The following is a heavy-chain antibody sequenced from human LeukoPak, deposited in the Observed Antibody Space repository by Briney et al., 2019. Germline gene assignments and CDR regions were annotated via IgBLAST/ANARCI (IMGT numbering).Heavy chain of an antibody. V-gene: IGHV1-18*01. Sequence: ASVNVSCKSSVYTFTIYGISWVRQAPGQGLEWMGWISAYNGDTNYAPKLQGRVTMTTDTSTSTAYMELRSLRSDDTAVYYCARDRQCGYWGQGTLVTVSS. J-gene: IGHJ4*02. D-gene: IGHD2-21*01. CDR3: ARDRQCGY. CDR1: VYTFTIYG. CDR2: ISAYNGDT.